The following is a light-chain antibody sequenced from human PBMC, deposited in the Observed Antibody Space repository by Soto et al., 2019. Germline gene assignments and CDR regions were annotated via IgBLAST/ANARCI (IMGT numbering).Light chain of an antibody. CDR2: GAS. CDR1: QSVSGN. J-gene: IGKJ5*01. CDR3: QQYNYRPPA. V-gene: IGKV3-15*01. Sequence: EIVMTQSPATLSVSPGERAALSCRASQSVSGNLAWYQQTPCQAPRLLIYGASTRATGIPARFSGSGFGTEFTLTISSLKSEDFAVYYCQQYNYRPPAFGQGTRLEIK.